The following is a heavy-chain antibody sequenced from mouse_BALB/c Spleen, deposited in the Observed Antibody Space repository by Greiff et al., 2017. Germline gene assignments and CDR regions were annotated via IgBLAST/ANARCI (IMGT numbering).Heavy chain of an antibody. CDR2: IDPANGNT. V-gene: IGHV14-3*02. CDR1: GFNIKDYY. J-gene: IGHJ3*01. Sequence: EVQLQQSGAELVRSGASVKLSCTASGFNIKDYYMHWVKQRPEQGLEWIGRIDPANGNTKYDPKFQGKATITADTSSNTAYLQLSSLTSEDTAVYYCASGFPSAYWGQGTLVTVSA. CDR3: ASGFPSAY.